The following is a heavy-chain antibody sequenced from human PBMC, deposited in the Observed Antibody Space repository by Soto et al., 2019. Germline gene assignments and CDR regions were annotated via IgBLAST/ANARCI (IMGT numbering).Heavy chain of an antibody. D-gene: IGHD3-22*01. Sequence: EVQLLESGGGLVQPGGSLRLSCAASGFTFRSYAMTWVRQAPGKGLEWVSSISVSGGSTHYADSVKGRFTISRDNSRNTRYVQMNSLRAEDTAVYYCAKGVSTADYYYGLDVWGQGTTVTVSS. CDR1: GFTFRSYA. V-gene: IGHV3-23*01. CDR3: AKGVSTADYYYGLDV. CDR2: ISVSGGST. J-gene: IGHJ6*02.